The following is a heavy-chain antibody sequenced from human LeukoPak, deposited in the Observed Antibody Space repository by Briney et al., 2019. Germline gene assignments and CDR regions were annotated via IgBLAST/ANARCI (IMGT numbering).Heavy chain of an antibody. Sequence: GGSLRLSCAASGFSVSSNYMSWVRQAPGKGLEWVSVIYSGGSTYYADSVKGRFTISRDNSKNTLHLQMDSLRAEDTAVYYCAVEVAGPFWYWGQGTLVTVSS. CDR3: AVEVAGPFWY. D-gene: IGHD6-19*01. CDR1: GFSVSSNY. J-gene: IGHJ4*02. CDR2: IYSGGST. V-gene: IGHV3-53*01.